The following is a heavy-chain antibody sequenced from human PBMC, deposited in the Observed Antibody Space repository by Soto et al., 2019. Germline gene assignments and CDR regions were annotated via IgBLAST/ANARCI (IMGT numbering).Heavy chain of an antibody. V-gene: IGHV3-33*01. Sequence: QVQLVESGGGVVQPGRSLRLSCAASGLTFNIYGMHWVRQAPGKGLEWVAVIWSDVSNKYYADSLKGRFTISRDNSKNTLYLQMNSLRVEDTAVYYCASAAGAYDNWGQGTLVTVSS. J-gene: IGHJ4*02. CDR1: GLTFNIYG. CDR2: IWSDVSNK. CDR3: ASAAGAYDN. D-gene: IGHD1-26*01.